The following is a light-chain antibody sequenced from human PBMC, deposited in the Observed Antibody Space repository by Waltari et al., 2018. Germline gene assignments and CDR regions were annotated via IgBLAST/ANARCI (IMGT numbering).Light chain of an antibody. CDR3: QSYDGSGSWV. J-gene: IGLJ3*02. CDR1: SGSIASNF. Sequence: FMLTQPHSVSESPGKTITISCTRSSGSIASNFVQWYQQRPGSAPTTVIYEDHQRPHGVPVRFAGSFDRSSNSASLTISGLKTEDEAEYYCQSYDGSGSWVFGGGTKLTVL. CDR2: EDH. V-gene: IGLV6-57*04.